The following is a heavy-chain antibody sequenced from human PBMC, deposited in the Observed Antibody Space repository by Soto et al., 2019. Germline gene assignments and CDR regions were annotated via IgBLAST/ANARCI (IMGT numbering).Heavy chain of an antibody. V-gene: IGHV5-51*01. CDR3: AASIFYYGMDV. J-gene: IGHJ6*02. CDR2: IYPGDSDT. CDR1: GYSFSTYW. Sequence: GESLKISCKASGYSFSTYWIAWVRQMPGKGLEWMGIIYPGDSDTKYNPSFQGQVTISADKSITTTYLQWSSLKASDTAIYYCAASIFYYGMDVWGQGTTVTVSS.